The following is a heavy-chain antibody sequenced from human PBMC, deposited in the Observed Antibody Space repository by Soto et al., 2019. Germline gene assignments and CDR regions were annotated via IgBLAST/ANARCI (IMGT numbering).Heavy chain of an antibody. J-gene: IGHJ6*02. Sequence: PGGSLRLSCAASGFTVSSNYMNWVRQAPGKGQEWVSVIYSGGNTYYADSVKGRFTISRDNSKNTVYLQMNSLRAEDTAVYYCARDIGNWNGGTYYYYAIYVWGQGTTVTVS. V-gene: IGHV3-66*01. CDR3: ARDIGNWNGGTYYYYAIYV. CDR2: IYSGGNT. CDR1: GFTVSSNY. D-gene: IGHD1-1*01.